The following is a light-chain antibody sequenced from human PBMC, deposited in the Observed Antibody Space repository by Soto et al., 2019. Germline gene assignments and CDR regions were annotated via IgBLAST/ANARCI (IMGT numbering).Light chain of an antibody. CDR3: QQSYSTTWT. CDR1: QGISTY. Sequence: DIQMTQSPSSLSASVGDRVTITCRASQGISTYLNWYLQKPGKAPKLLIYAASSLQSGVPSRFSGSGSETDFTLTISSLQPEDFATYSCQQSYSTTWTSGQGTKVEIQ. J-gene: IGKJ1*01. CDR2: AAS. V-gene: IGKV1-39*01.